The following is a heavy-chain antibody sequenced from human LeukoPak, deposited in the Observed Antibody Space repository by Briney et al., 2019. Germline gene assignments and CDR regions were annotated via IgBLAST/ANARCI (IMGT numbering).Heavy chain of an antibody. Sequence: GGSLRLSCAASGFTFSSYAMHWVRQAPGKGLEWVAVISYDGSNKYFADSVKGRFTISRDNSKNTLFLQMNSLRGEDTAVYYCARDGNYYGSGRPYYYYGMDVWGQGTTVTVSS. D-gene: IGHD3-10*01. CDR1: GFTFSSYA. J-gene: IGHJ6*02. V-gene: IGHV3-30-3*01. CDR3: ARDGNYYGSGRPYYYYGMDV. CDR2: ISYDGSNK.